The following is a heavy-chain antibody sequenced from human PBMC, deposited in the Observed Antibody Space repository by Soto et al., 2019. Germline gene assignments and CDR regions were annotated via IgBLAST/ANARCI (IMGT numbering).Heavy chain of an antibody. CDR3: ARDVAPFMITFGDADY. Sequence: GGSLRLSCAASGFTFSSYAIHWVRQAPGEGLEWVAVMSHDGRNKYYADSVKGRFTISRDNSKNTLYLQMNSLRAEDTAVYYCARDVAPFMITFGDADYWGQGTLVTVSS. CDR2: MSHDGRNK. V-gene: IGHV3-30*04. D-gene: IGHD3-16*01. J-gene: IGHJ4*02. CDR1: GFTFSSYA.